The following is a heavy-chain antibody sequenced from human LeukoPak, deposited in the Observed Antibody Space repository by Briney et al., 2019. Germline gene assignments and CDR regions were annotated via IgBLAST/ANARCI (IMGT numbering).Heavy chain of an antibody. D-gene: IGHD6-6*01. CDR3: AREGPYSDSSRSRFDY. CDR1: GYTFTIYY. Sequence: ASVKVSCKASGYTFTIYYIQWVRQAPGQRLEWTGIINPSGGSTSYAQKFQGRVTMTRDTSTSTVYMELSSLRSEDTAVYYCAREGPYSDSSRSRFDYWGQGTLVTVSS. J-gene: IGHJ4*02. V-gene: IGHV1-46*01. CDR2: INPSGGST.